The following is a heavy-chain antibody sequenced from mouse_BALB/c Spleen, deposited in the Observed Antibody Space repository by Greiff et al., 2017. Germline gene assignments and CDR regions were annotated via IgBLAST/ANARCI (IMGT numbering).Heavy chain of an antibody. J-gene: IGHJ2*01. CDR3: ARSDSSGYDFDD. D-gene: IGHD3-2*01. CDR1: GYSFTSYW. CDR2: IDPSDSET. Sequence: VQLQQSGPQLVRPGASVKISCKASGYSFTSYWMHWVKQRPGQGLEWIGMIDPSDSETRLNQKFKDKATLTVDKSSSTAFMHLNSLTSEDSAVYYCARSDSSGYDFDDWGQGTTLTVSS. V-gene: IGHV1S127*01.